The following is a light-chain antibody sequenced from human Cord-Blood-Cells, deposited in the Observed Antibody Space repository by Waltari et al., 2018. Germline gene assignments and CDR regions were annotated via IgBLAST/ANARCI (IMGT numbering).Light chain of an antibody. Sequence: QSALTQPASASASPGKSINISCTRTSRADGSCILVLWYHQHPGKAPKLMIYEGSKRPSGVSNRFSGSKAGNAASLTISGLQADDEADYYCCSYAVSSTWVFGGGPKLT. CDR2: EGS. J-gene: IGLJ3*02. V-gene: IGLV2-23*01. CDR1: SRADGSCIL. CDR3: CSYAVSSTWV.